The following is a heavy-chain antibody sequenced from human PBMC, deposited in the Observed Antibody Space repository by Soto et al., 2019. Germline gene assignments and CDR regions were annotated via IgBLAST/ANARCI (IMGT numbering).Heavy chain of an antibody. J-gene: IGHJ5*02. CDR1: GFTFSTFA. D-gene: IGHD3-3*01. CDR2: ISHDGRIE. Sequence: GGSLRLSCAASGFTFSTFALHWVRQAPGEGLEWVALISHDGRIEKYADSVKGRFTISRDNSKNTLYMQMDSLSLEDTGLYYWPSNVLPDDFTSGGYWVDPWGQGTQVTVSS. V-gene: IGHV3-30-3*01. CDR3: PSNVLPDDFTSGGYWVDP.